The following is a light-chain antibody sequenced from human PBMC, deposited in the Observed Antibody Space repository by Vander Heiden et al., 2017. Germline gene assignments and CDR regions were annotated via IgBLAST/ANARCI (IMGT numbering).Light chain of an antibody. V-gene: IGKV3-20*01. CDR3: QQYGSSPPRYT. CDR1: QSVSSSY. J-gene: IGKJ2*01. CDR2: GAS. Sequence: TESTQLPGTRSLSRGGRHTVPCRASQSVSSSYLAWYQQTPGKGHRLLIYGASSRATGIPDRFSGSGSGTDFTLTISRLKPEDFAVYYCQQYGSSPPRYTFGQGTKLEIK.